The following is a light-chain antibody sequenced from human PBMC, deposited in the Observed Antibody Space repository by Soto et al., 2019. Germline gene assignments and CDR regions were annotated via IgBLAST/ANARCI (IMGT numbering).Light chain of an antibody. CDR3: QQYHSSPGT. Sequence: EIVLTQSPGTLSLSPGERASLSCRASQSLSSNFLAWYQQKPGQAPRLLIFDASSRASGIPDRFSGSGSETDFTLTISRLEPEDFAVYWCQQYHSSPGTFGQGTKVDIK. J-gene: IGKJ1*01. CDR2: DAS. CDR1: QSLSSNF. V-gene: IGKV3-20*01.